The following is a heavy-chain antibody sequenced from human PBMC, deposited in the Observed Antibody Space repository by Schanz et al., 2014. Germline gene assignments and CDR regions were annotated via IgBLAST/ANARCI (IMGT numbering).Heavy chain of an antibody. Sequence: QVQLVQSGAEVKKPGASVKVSCKTSGYTFSSYGITWVRQAPGQGLEWMGWISPYNGNTNYAPKVQGRVTVTTDTSTSTVYMELRSLTSDDTAVYFCARDYLGSGNHYVFDPWGHGTLVAVSS. CDR1: GYTFSSYG. CDR3: ARDYLGSGNHYVFDP. V-gene: IGHV1-18*01. CDR2: ISPYNGNT. J-gene: IGHJ5*02. D-gene: IGHD3-10*01.